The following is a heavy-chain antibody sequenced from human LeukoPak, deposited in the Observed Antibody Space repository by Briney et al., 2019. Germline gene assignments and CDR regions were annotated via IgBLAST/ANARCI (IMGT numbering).Heavy chain of an antibody. V-gene: IGHV3-7*01. CDR1: GFTFSSYW. CDR2: IKQDGSEK. D-gene: IGHD3-22*01. CDR3: ARAYYYDSSAFDY. J-gene: IGHJ4*02. Sequence: GGSLRLSCAASGFTFSSYWMSWVRQAPGKGLEWVASIKQDGSEKYYVDSVKGRFTISRDNAKNSLYLQMNSLRAEDTAVYYCARAYYYDSSAFDYWGQGTLVTVSS.